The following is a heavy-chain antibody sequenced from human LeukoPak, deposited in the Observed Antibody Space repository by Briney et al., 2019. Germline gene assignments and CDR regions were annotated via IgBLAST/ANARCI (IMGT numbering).Heavy chain of an antibody. J-gene: IGHJ5*02. D-gene: IGHD2-2*01. V-gene: IGHV4-34*01. CDR2: INHSGST. CDR3: ARAGIVVVPAARPNNWFDP. Sequence: SETLSLTCAVYGGSFSGYYWSWIRQPPGKGLEWIGEINHSGSTNYNPSLKCRVTISVDTSKNQFSLKLSSVTAAVTAVYYCARAGIVVVPAARPNNWFDPWGQGTLVTVSS. CDR1: GGSFSGYY.